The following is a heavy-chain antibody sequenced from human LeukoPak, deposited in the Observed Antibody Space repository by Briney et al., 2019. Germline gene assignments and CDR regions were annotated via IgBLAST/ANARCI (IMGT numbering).Heavy chain of an antibody. V-gene: IGHV1-2*02. J-gene: IGHJ4*02. D-gene: IGHD5-12*01. Sequence: ASVKVSCKASGYTFTGYYMHWVRQAPGQGLEWMGWINPNSGGTNYAQKFQGRVTMTRDTSISTAYMELSRLRSDDTAVYHCAGYIVATKGRLIDYWGQGTLVTVSS. CDR2: INPNSGGT. CDR3: AGYIVATKGRLIDY. CDR1: GYTFTGYY.